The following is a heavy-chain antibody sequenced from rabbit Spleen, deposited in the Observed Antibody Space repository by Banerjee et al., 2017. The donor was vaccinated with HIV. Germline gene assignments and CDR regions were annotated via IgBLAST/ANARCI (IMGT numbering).Heavy chain of an antibody. CDR1: GFSFSSSYY. CDR3: ARWAAGSGGWYTFNL. J-gene: IGHJ4*01. V-gene: IGHV1S40*01. CDR2: IYPDGSGST. D-gene: IGHD1-1*01. Sequence: QSLEESGGDMVKPGASLTLTCTASGFSFSSSYYICWVRQAPGKGPEWIGCIYPDGSGSTAYANWAKGRFTISKASSATVTLQMTSLTAADTATYFCARWAAGSGGWYTFNLWGQGTLVTVS.